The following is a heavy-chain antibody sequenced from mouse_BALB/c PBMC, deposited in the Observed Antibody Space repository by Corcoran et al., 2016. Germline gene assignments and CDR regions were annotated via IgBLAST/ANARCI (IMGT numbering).Heavy chain of an antibody. J-gene: IGHJ1*01. V-gene: IGHV14-3*02. CDR1: GFNIKDTY. D-gene: IGHD4-1*01. CDR3: ANWDWYFDV. CDR2: IDPANGNT. Sequence: EVQLQQSGAELVKPGDSVKLSCTASGFNIKDTYMHWVKQRPEQGLEWIGRIDPANGNTKYDPKFQGKATIRADTSSNTAYLQLSSLTSEDTAVYYCANWDWYFDVWGAGTTVAVSS.